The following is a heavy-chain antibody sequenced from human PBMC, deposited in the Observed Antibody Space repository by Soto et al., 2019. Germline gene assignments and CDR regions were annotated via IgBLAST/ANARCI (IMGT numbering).Heavy chain of an antibody. CDR2: ISGSGGST. D-gene: IGHD3-10*01. V-gene: IGHV3-23*01. CDR3: AKDIAWGSGDY. CDR1: GFTFSSYA. Sequence: GGSLRLSCAASGFTFSSYAMSWVRQAPGKGLEWVSAISGSGGSTFYADSVQGRFTISRDNSKNTLYLQMNSLRAGDRAVYYCAKDIAWGSGDYWGKGTLVTVSS. J-gene: IGHJ4*02.